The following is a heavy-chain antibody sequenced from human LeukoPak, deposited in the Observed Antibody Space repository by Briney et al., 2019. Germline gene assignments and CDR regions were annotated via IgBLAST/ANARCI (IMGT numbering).Heavy chain of an antibody. J-gene: IGHJ4*02. CDR2: ISGSGGST. V-gene: IGHV3-23*01. CDR3: AKADIPPYYYDSGSSPTNDY. Sequence: PGGSLRLSCAASGFTFSSYAMSWVRQAPGNGLEWVSAISGSGGSTYYADSVKGRFTISRDNSKNTLYLQMNSLRAEDTAVYYCAKADIPPYYYDSGSSPTNDYWGQGTLVTVSS. D-gene: IGHD3-10*01. CDR1: GFTFSSYA.